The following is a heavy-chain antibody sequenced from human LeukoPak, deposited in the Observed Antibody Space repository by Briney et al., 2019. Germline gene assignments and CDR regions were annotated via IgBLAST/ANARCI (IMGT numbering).Heavy chain of an antibody. V-gene: IGHV4-34*01. J-gene: IGHJ4*02. CDR2: INHSGST. CDR3: ARAARSGYYLY. D-gene: IGHD3-22*01. Sequence: SETLSLTCAVYGGSFSGYYWSWIRQPPGKGLEWIGEINHSGSTNYNPSLKSRVTISVDTSKNQFSLKLSSVTAADTAVYYCARAARSGYYLYWGQGTLVTVSS. CDR1: GGSFSGYY.